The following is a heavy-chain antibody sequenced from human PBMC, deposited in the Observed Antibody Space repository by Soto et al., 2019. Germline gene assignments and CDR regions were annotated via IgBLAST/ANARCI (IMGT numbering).Heavy chain of an antibody. CDR3: ARDIAAAAMDYYYYGMDV. D-gene: IGHD6-13*01. J-gene: IGHJ6*02. Sequence: ASVKVSCTASGGPFRSYAISWVRQAPGQGLEWMGSINPNSGGTNYAQKFQVRVTMTRDTSISTAYMELRRLRSDDTAVYYCARDIAAAAMDYYYYGMDVWGQGTTVTVSS. CDR2: INPNSGGT. CDR1: GGPFRSYA. V-gene: IGHV1-2*02.